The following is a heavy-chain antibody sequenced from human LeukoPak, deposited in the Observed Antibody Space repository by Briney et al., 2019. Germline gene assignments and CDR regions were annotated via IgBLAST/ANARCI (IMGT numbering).Heavy chain of an antibody. CDR2: IYYSGST. D-gene: IGHD4-23*01. V-gene: IGHV4-59*01. CDR3: ARLTTVVTYYYYVDV. Sequence: SGTLSLTCTVSGGSISSYYWSWIRQPPGKGLEWIGYIYYSGSTNYNPSLKSRVTISVDTSKNQFSLKLSSVTAADTAVYYCARLTTVVTYYYYVDVWGKGTTVTVYS. CDR1: GGSISSYY. J-gene: IGHJ6*03.